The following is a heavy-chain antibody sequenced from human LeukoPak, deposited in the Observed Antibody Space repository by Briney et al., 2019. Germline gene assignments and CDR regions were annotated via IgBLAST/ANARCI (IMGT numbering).Heavy chain of an antibody. Sequence: GGSLRLSCAASGFTFSSYAMSWVRQAPGKGLEWVSAISGSGGSTYYADSVKGRFTISRDNSKNTLYLQMNSLRAEDTAVYYCAKDVRPQRTTIFGVATNWFDPWGQGTLVTVSS. V-gene: IGHV3-23*01. CDR1: GFTFSSYA. CDR3: AKDVRPQRTTIFGVATNWFDP. D-gene: IGHD3-3*01. CDR2: ISGSGGST. J-gene: IGHJ5*02.